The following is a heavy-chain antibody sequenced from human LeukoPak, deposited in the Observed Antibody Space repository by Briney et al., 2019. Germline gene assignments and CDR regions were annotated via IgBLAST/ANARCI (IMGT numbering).Heavy chain of an antibody. D-gene: IGHD6-6*01. CDR1: GGSISSSSYY. Sequence: SETLSLTCTVSGGSISSSSYYWGWIRQPPGKGLEWIGSIYYSGSTYYNPSLKSRVTISVDTPKNQFSLKLSSVTAADTAVYYCAREVYSSSSGLYFDYWGQGTLVTVSS. CDR3: AREVYSSSSGLYFDY. V-gene: IGHV4-39*07. CDR2: IYYSGST. J-gene: IGHJ4*02.